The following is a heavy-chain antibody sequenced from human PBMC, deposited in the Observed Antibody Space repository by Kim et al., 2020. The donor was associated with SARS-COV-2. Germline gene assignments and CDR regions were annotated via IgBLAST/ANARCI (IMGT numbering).Heavy chain of an antibody. J-gene: IGHJ4*02. CDR2: ISYDGSNK. CDR3: AKGGRRDGYKSLDY. D-gene: IGHD5-12*01. CDR1: GFTFSSYG. V-gene: IGHV3-30*18. Sequence: GGSLRLSCAASGFTFSSYGMHWVRQAPGKGLEWVAVISYDGSNKYYADSVKGRFTISRDNSKNTLYLQMNSLRAEDTAVYYCAKGGRRDGYKSLDYWGQGTLVTVSS.